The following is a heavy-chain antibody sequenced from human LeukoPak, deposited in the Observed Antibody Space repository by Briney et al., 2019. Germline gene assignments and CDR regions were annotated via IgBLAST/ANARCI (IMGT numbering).Heavy chain of an antibody. V-gene: IGHV3-33*01. Sequence: PGGSLRLSCAASGFTFSSYGMHWVRQAPGKGLEWVAVIWYDGSNKYYADSVRGRFTISRDNSKNTLYLQMNSLRAEDTAVYYCVGDQVDNVGWLTWGQGTRVTVSS. CDR3: VGDQVDNVGWLT. J-gene: IGHJ5*02. D-gene: IGHD6-19*01. CDR1: GFTFSSYG. CDR2: IWYDGSNK.